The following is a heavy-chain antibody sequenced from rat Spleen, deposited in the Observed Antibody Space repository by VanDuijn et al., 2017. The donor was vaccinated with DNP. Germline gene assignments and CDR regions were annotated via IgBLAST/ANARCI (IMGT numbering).Heavy chain of an antibody. D-gene: IGHD1-9*01. CDR2: MRYNGDT. J-gene: IGHJ2*01. Sequence: QVQLKESGPGLVQPSQTLSLTCTVSGFSLASYNVHWVRQPPGKGLEWMGRMRYNGDTSYNSALKSRLSISRDTSKNQIFLKMNSLQTDDTGTYYCTRDLVLRVYPYYFDYWGQGVMVTVSS. CDR3: TRDLVLRVYPYYFDY. V-gene: IGHV2-63*01. CDR1: GFSLASYN.